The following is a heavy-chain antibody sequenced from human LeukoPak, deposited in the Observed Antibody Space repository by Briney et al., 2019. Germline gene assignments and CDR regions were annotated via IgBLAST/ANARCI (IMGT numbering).Heavy chain of an antibody. D-gene: IGHD2-15*01. CDR3: AKICGSCQSGIFDY. Sequence: SGGSLRLSCAASGFTFNKYAMSWVRQAPGKGLECVSIISGSGGSTYDADSVKGRFTISRDNSKNTVYLQMNSLRAEDTAVYYCAKICGSCQSGIFDYWGQGTLVTVSS. V-gene: IGHV3-23*01. CDR2: ISGSGGST. J-gene: IGHJ4*02. CDR1: GFTFNKYA.